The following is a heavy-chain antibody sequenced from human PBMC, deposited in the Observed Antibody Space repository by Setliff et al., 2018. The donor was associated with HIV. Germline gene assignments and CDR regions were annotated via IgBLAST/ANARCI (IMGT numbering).Heavy chain of an antibody. J-gene: IGHJ4*02. V-gene: IGHV1-69*13. CDR2: IIPIVGTA. CDR3: ARQGNPYYFDY. Sequence: SVKVSCKASGGPFSTYAITWVRQAPGQGLEWMGGIIPIVGTANYAQKFQGRVTINADEPTSTAYMGLSSLRSEDTAVYYCARQGNPYYFDYWGQGTLVTVAS. CDR1: GGPFSTYA. D-gene: IGHD4-4*01.